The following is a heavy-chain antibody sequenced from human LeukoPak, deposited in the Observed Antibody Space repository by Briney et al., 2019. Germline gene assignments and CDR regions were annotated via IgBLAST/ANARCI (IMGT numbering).Heavy chain of an antibody. J-gene: IGHJ4*02. CDR2: ISGSGGST. CDR1: GFTFSSYA. D-gene: IGHD6-13*01. V-gene: IGHV3-23*01. Sequence: PGGSLRLSCAASGFTFSSYAMSWVRQAPGKGLEWVSAISGSGGSTYYADSVKGRFTISRDNSKNTLYLQMNSLRAEDTAVYYCAKDLYSSSWYASATSPFDYWGQGTLVTVSS. CDR3: AKDLYSSSWYASATSPFDY.